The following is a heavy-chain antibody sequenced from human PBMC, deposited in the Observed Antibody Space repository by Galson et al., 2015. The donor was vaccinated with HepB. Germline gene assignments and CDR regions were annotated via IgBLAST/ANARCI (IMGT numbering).Heavy chain of an antibody. CDR2: ISQDGRNE. CDR3: AKDGIGSYYYGAGRLRYYFEN. Sequence: SLRLSCAAFGFTFSGHGVHWVRQAPNKGLEWVAAISQDGRNEYQADSVKGRFTISRDNSKNTVYLQMNSLRTENTAVYYCAKDGIGSYYYGAGRLRYYFENWGQGTMVTVSS. D-gene: IGHD3-10*01. CDR1: GFTFSGHG. J-gene: IGHJ3*02. V-gene: IGHV3-30*18.